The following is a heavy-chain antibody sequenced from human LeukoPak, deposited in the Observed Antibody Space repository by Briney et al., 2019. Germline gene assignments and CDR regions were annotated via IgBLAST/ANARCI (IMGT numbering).Heavy chain of an antibody. CDR2: IDRDGTPR. Sequence: PGGSLRLSCAASGFIFNDYWMLWVRQVPGKGLVWVSRIDRDGTPRIYADSVKGRFTVSRGNARKALYLQMNSLKEEDTAIYYCVASRWSGALDFWGQGSLVTVSS. CDR3: VASRWSGALDF. D-gene: IGHD3-3*01. CDR1: GFIFNDYW. V-gene: IGHV3-74*01. J-gene: IGHJ4*02.